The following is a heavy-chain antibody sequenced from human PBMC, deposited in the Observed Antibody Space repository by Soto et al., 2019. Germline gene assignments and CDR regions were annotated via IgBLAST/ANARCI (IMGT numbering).Heavy chain of an antibody. CDR2: IYYSGST. Sequence: SETLSLSCTVSGGSISSGGYYWSWIRQHPGKGLEWIGYIYYSGSTYYNPSLKSRVTISVDTSKNQFSLKLSSVTAADTAVYYCSRDVDSGSYSRFSHAFAIWGQGTMVTVSS. CDR3: SRDVDSGSYSRFSHAFAI. J-gene: IGHJ3*02. D-gene: IGHD1-26*01. V-gene: IGHV4-31*03. CDR1: GGSISSGGYY.